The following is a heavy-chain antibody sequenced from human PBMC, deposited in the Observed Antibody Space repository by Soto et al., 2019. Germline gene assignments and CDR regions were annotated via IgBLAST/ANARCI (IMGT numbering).Heavy chain of an antibody. Sequence: EVQLLEYGGGFVQPGGSLGLYCAAYGFPFRRYAMTWVRQAPGKGLEWVSAISGSGGSTYYADSVKGRFTISRDNSKNTLYLQMNSLRAEDTAVYYCVNLDSSGYYAPFDYWGQGTLVTVSS. D-gene: IGHD3-22*01. CDR1: GFPFRRYA. CDR3: VNLDSSGYYAPFDY. V-gene: IGHV3-23*01. J-gene: IGHJ4*02. CDR2: ISGSGGST.